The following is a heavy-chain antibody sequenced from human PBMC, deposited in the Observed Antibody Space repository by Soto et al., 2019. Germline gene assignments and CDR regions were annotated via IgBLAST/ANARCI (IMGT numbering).Heavy chain of an antibody. CDR1: GFTFSSYG. Sequence: HPGGSLRLSCAASGFTFSSYGMHWVRQAPGKGLEWVAVIWYDGSNKYYADSVKGRFTISRDNSKNTLYLQMNSLRAEDTAVYYCARDRAAADIDAFDIWGQGTMVTVSS. D-gene: IGHD6-13*01. CDR3: ARDRAAADIDAFDI. CDR2: IWYDGSNK. J-gene: IGHJ3*02. V-gene: IGHV3-33*01.